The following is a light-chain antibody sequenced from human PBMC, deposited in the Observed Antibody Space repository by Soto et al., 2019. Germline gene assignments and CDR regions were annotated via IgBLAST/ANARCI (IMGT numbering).Light chain of an antibody. CDR3: LQHNAFPVT. J-gene: IGKJ1*01. CDR2: KAS. V-gene: IGKV1-5*03. Sequence: DIQMTQSPSTLSGSVGDRVTITCRASQSISSWLAWYQQKPGKAPKLLIYKASSLESGVPSRFSGSGSETEFTLTISSLQPEDFATYYCLQHNAFPVTFGQGTKVDIK. CDR1: QSISSW.